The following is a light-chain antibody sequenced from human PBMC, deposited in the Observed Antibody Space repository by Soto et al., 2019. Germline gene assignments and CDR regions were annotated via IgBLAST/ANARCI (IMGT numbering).Light chain of an antibody. CDR2: AAS. Sequence: DIQMTQSPSSLSASVGDTVTITCRASQSLSLFLNWYQQKPGKAPKLLIYAASSLQSGVPSRFSGNGSGTDFTLTISSLQPEDFATYYCHQTDSIPETFGQGTKVEIK. CDR3: HQTDSIPET. CDR1: QSLSLF. V-gene: IGKV1-39*01. J-gene: IGKJ1*01.